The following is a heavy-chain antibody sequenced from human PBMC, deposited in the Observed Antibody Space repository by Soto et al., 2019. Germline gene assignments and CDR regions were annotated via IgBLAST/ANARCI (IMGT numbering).Heavy chain of an antibody. CDR2: ITGSGLTT. CDR1: GFTFSSFA. CDR3: AKQGVGATGSYYFDS. V-gene: IGHV3-23*01. J-gene: IGHJ4*02. Sequence: GGSLRLSCSASGFTFSSFAMNWVRQAPGKGLEWVSSITGSGLTTHDADSVKGRFTISRDNSKNTLYLQMNSLRAEDTAVYYCAKQGVGATGSYYFDSWGQGALVTAPQ. D-gene: IGHD1-26*01.